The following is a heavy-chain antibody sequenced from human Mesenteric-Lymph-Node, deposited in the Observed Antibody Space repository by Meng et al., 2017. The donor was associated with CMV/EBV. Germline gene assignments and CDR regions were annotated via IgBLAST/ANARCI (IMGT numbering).Heavy chain of an antibody. D-gene: IGHD2-2*01. V-gene: IGHV3-11*01. CDR1: GFTFSDYY. J-gene: IGHJ3*02. CDR2: ISSSGGTI. CDR3: ARSQYHLPNAFDI. Sequence: AASGFTFSDYYMSWIRQTPGKGLEWVSYISSSGGTIYYADSVKGRFTISRDNAKNSLYLQMNSLRPEDTAVYYCARSQYHLPNAFDIWGQGTMVTVSS.